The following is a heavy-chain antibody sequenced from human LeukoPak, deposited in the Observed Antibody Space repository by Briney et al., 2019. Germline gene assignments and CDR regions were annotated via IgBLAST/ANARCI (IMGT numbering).Heavy chain of an antibody. V-gene: IGHV3-21*01. J-gene: IGHJ4*02. D-gene: IGHD6-19*01. CDR3: ARDKAVAGTPHFDY. CDR1: GFTFSSYS. Sequence: PGRSLRLSCAASGFTFSSYSMNWVRQAPGKGLEWVSSISSSSSYIYYADSVKGRFTISRDNAKNSLYLQMNSLRAEDTAVYYCARDKAVAGTPHFDYWGQGTLVTVSS. CDR2: ISSSSSYI.